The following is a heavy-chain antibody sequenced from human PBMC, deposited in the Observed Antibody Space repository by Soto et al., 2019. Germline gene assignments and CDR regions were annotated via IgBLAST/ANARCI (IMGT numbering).Heavy chain of an antibody. CDR1: GFPCGSYD. V-gene: IGHV3-23*01. D-gene: IGHD2-8*02. CDR3: AKATATGGGAFNF. J-gene: IGHJ3*01. Sequence: GGSLRLSCAASGFPCGSYDMTWVRQAPGKGLEWVSTILVDGRTFYVDSVKGRFTISRDNSRNTVYLQMNSLTAGDTALYYCAKATATGGGAFNFCGQGTMVTVSS. CDR2: ILVDGRT.